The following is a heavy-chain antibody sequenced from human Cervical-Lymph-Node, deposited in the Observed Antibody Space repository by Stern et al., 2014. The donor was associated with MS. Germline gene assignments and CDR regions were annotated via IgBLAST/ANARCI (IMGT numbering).Heavy chain of an antibody. CDR2: INPNSGGP. J-gene: IGHJ4*01. V-gene: IGHV1-2*02. CDR3: ARGSGTAYDLRGDY. CDR1: GYIFTDYY. D-gene: IGHD3-3*01. Sequence: VQLVESGAEAKAPGASMKVSCRASGYIFTDYYLHWVRQAPGQGLEWLGWINPNSGGPNYAQKFQGRVTINRDTSLHTPHHELRWLGYAVTAVYYCARGSGTAYDLRGDYWGQGTLVTVSS.